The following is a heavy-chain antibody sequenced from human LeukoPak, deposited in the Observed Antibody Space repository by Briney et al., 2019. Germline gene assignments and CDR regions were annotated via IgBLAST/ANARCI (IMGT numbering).Heavy chain of an antibody. CDR1: GGSISSGSYY. D-gene: IGHD5-18*01. CDR3: ARDCEYSYVPDY. V-gene: IGHV4-61*02. CDR2: IYTSGST. Sequence: SETLSLTCTVSGGSISSGSYYWSWIRQPAGKGLEWIGRIYTSGSTNYNPSLKSRVTISLDTSKNQFSLKLSSVTAADTAVYYCARDCEYSYVPDYWGQGTLVTVSS. J-gene: IGHJ4*02.